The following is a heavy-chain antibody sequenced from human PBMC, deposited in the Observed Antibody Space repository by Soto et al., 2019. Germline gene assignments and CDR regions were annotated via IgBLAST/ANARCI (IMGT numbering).Heavy chain of an antibody. CDR2: IYYSGST. CDR3: ARSRIAAAGPYNWFDP. V-gene: IGHV4-31*03. CDR1: GGSISSGGYY. J-gene: IGHJ5*02. D-gene: IGHD6-13*01. Sequence: QVQLQESGPGLVKPSQTLSLTCTVSGGSISSGGYYWSWIRQHPGKGLEWIGYIYYSGSTYYNPSLKRRVNISVDTSKNQFSLKLSSVTAADTAVYYCARSRIAAAGPYNWFDPWGQGTLVTVSS.